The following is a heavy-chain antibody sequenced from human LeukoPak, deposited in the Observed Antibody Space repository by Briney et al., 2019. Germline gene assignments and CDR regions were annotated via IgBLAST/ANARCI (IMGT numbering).Heavy chain of an antibody. CDR1: RFTFSNYD. Sequence: GGSLRLSCAASRFTFSNYDMNWVRQAPGKGLEWVSDISGSGDSTYYADSVKGRFTISRDNSQNTVDLQMDSLRAEDTAVYYCARGGPLGDTNRFDFWGQGILVTVSS. D-gene: IGHD1-14*01. V-gene: IGHV3-23*01. CDR3: ARGGPLGDTNRFDF. CDR2: ISGSGDST. J-gene: IGHJ4*02.